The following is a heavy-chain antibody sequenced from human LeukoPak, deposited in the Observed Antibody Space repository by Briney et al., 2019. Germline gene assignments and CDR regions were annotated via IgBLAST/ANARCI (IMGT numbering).Heavy chain of an antibody. CDR3: AKGQLGRYYYYGMDV. V-gene: IGHV3-9*01. Sequence: GRSLRLSCAASGFTFDDYAMHWVRHAPGKGLEWVSGISWNSDSIGYADSVKGRFTISRDNAKNSLYLQMNSLRAEDTALYYCAKGQLGRYYYYGMDVWGQGTTVTVSS. CDR2: ISWNSDSI. D-gene: IGHD3-16*01. J-gene: IGHJ6*02. CDR1: GFTFDDYA.